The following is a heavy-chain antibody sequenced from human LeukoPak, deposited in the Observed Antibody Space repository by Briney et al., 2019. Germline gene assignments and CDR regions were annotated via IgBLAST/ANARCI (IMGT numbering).Heavy chain of an antibody. J-gene: IGHJ6*03. CDR2: IRQDESER. Sequence: PGGSLRLSCAASGFTFSSYEMNWVRQAPGKGLEWVANIRQDESERYFADSVKGRFTISRDNAKKSVYLHMSCLRAEDTALYYCARLSAYYYGCYFYYCMDVWGKGTTVTVSS. CDR3: ARLSAYYYGCYFYYCMDV. CDR1: GFTFSSYE. D-gene: IGHD3-10*01. V-gene: IGHV3-7*01.